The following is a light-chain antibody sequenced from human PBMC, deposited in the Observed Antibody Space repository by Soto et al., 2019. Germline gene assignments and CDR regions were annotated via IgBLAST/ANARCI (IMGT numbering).Light chain of an antibody. Sequence: EIVLTQSPGTLSLSPGALATLSCRASQSVSSSYLSWYQQNPGQAPRLLIYGASSRPTGIPDRFSGSGSGTDFTLTISRLEPEDFAVYFCQQYDSSPLTFGGGTKVEIK. J-gene: IGKJ4*01. V-gene: IGKV3-20*01. CDR3: QQYDSSPLT. CDR1: QSVSSSY. CDR2: GAS.